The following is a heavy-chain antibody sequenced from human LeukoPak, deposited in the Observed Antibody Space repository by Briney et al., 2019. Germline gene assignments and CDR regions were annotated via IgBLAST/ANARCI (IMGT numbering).Heavy chain of an antibody. Sequence: SEILSLTCAVYGGSFSGYYWSWIRQPPGKGLEWIGEINHSGSTNYNPSLKSRVTISVDTSKNQFPLKLSSVTAADTAVYYCARATTRWLAKYYFDYWGQGTLVTVSS. CDR3: ARATTRWLAKYYFDY. CDR2: INHSGST. V-gene: IGHV4-34*01. J-gene: IGHJ4*02. CDR1: GGSFSGYY. D-gene: IGHD6-19*01.